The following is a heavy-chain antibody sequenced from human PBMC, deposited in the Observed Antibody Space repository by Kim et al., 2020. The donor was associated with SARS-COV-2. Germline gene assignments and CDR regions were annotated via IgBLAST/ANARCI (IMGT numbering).Heavy chain of an antibody. Sequence: ASVKVSCKASGYTFTSYDINWVRQATGQGLEWLGWMNPNSGNTGYAQKFQGRVTMTRNTSISTAYMELSSLRSEDTAVYYCAGSVPFITMVRAVPDYWGQGTLVTVSS. CDR2: MNPNSGNT. CDR1: GYTFTSYD. J-gene: IGHJ4*02. CDR3: AGSVPFITMVRAVPDY. D-gene: IGHD3-10*01. V-gene: IGHV1-8*01.